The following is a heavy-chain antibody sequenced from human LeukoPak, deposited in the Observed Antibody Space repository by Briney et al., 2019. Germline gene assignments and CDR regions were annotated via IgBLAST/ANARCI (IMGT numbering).Heavy chain of an antibody. J-gene: IGHJ4*02. CDR3: ARGEAAAGDY. CDR1: GYTFATDW. D-gene: IGHD6-13*01. CDR2: IYPGDSDT. V-gene: IGHV5-51*01. Sequence: GESLKISCRGSGYTFATDWIAWVRQMPGKGLEWMGIIYPGDSDTRYSPSFQGQVTISADKSISTAYLQWSSLKASDTAMYYCARGEAAAGDYWGQGTLVTVSS.